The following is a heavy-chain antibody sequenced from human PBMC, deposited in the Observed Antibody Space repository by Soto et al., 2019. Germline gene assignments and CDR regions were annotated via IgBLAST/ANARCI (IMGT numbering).Heavy chain of an antibody. CDR3: AKDPKQWLVPPPYYFDY. Sequence: EVQRLESGGGVVQPGGSLRLACAASGLTFRSYYMCWVLQAPGKGLEWVSAISGSGGSKYYADSVKGRFTISRDNSKNTLYLQMNSLRAEDTAVYYCAKDPKQWLVPPPYYFDYWGQGTLVTVSS. D-gene: IGHD6-19*01. J-gene: IGHJ4*02. V-gene: IGHV3-23*01. CDR1: GLTFRSYY. CDR2: ISGSGGSK.